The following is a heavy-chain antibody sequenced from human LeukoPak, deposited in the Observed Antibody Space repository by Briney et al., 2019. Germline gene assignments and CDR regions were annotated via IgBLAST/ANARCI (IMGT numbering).Heavy chain of an antibody. CDR1: GYTFNNYG. V-gene: IGHV1-18*01. CDR3: ARDWGSTTTPNWFDP. J-gene: IGHJ5*02. Sequence: ASVKVSCKASGYTFNNYGISWVRQAPGQGLEWMGWISPYNRNTDYAQKFQGRLTMTTDTSTNTVYMELRNLGYDDTATYYCARDWGSTTTPNWFDPWGQGTLVTVSS. CDR2: ISPYNRNT. D-gene: IGHD2-15*01.